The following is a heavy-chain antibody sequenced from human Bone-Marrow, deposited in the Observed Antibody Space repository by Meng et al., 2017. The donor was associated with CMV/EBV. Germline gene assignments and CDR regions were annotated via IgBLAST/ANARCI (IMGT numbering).Heavy chain of an antibody. J-gene: IGHJ3*02. D-gene: IGHD2-15*01. CDR2: ISSSSSYI. CDR1: GFTFSSYS. V-gene: IGHV3-21*01. Sequence: ETLSLTCAASGFTFSSYSMNWVRQAPGKGLEWVSSISSSSSYIYYADSVKGRFTISRDNAKNSLYLQMNSLRAEDTAVYYCASRSSGAHAFDIWGQGTMVTVSS. CDR3: ASRSSGAHAFDI.